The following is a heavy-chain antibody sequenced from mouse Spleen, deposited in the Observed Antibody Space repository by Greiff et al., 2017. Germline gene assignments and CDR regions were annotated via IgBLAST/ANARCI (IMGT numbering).Heavy chain of an antibody. D-gene: IGHD1-1*02. CDR2: IYPGSGNT. Sequence: VKLSCKASGYTFTDYYINWVKQRPGQGLEWIARIYPGSGNTYYNEKFKGKATLTAEKSSSTAYMQLSSLTSEDSAVYFCARSTGLSAMDYWGQGTSVTVSS. V-gene: IGHV1-76*01. CDR1: GYTFTDYY. J-gene: IGHJ4*01. CDR3: ARSTGLSAMDY.